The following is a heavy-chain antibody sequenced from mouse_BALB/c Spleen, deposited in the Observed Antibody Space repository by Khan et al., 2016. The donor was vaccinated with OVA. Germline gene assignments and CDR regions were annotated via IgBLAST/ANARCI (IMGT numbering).Heavy chain of an antibody. CDR3: ARSRGLLPAMDY. J-gene: IGHJ4*01. V-gene: IGHV9-3*02. D-gene: IGHD3-1*01. CDR1: GYTFTKNG. Sequence: QIQLVQSGPELKKPGETVKISCKASGYTFTKNGMNWVKQAPGKGLKWMGWINTNTGEPTYAEEFKGRFAFSLETSASTAYLQINNLKNEDTGTYFCARSRGLLPAMDYWGQGTSVTVSS. CDR2: INTNTGEP.